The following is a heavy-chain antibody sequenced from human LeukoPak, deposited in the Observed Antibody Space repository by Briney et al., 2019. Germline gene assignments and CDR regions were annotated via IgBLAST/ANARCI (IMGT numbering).Heavy chain of an antibody. Sequence: GESLKISCKGSGYRFTGYWIGWVRQMPGKGLEWMGIIYPGDSDTRYSPSFQGQVTISADKSISTAYLQWSSLKASDTAMYYCARDLDYGGNSNAFDIWGQGTMVTVSS. CDR2: IYPGDSDT. CDR3: ARDLDYGGNSNAFDI. D-gene: IGHD4-23*01. CDR1: GYRFTGYW. J-gene: IGHJ3*02. V-gene: IGHV5-51*01.